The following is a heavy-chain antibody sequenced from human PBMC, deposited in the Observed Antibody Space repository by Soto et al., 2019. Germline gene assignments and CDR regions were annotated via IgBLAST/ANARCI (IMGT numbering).Heavy chain of an antibody. CDR1: GFTFSSYG. V-gene: IGHV3-30*18. CDR2: ISYDGSNE. Sequence: HPGGSLRLSCAASGFTFSSYGMHWVRQAPGKGLEWVAVISYDGSNEYYADSVKGRFTISRDNSKNTLYLQMNSLRAEDTAVYYCAKDRGGDQLLFFMSNYYYGMDVWGQGTTVTVSS. D-gene: IGHD2-2*01. J-gene: IGHJ6*02. CDR3: AKDRGGDQLLFFMSNYYYGMDV.